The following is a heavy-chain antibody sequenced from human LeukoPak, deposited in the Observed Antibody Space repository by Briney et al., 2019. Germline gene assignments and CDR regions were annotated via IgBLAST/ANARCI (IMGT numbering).Heavy chain of an antibody. CDR2: IYHSGST. J-gene: IGHJ5*02. CDR1: GGSISSGGYY. CDR3: ARGHRWEPLRARRGWFDP. V-gene: IGHV4-30-2*01. Sequence: PSETLSLTCTVSGGSISSGGYYWSWIRQPPGKGLEWIGYIYHSGSTYYNPSLKSRVTISVDRSKNQFSLKLSSVTAADTAVYYGARGHRWEPLRARRGWFDPWGQGTLVTVSS. D-gene: IGHD1-26*01.